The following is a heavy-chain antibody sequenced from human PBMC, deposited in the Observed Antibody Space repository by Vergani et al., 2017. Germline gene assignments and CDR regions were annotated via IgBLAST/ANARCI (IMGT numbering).Heavy chain of an antibody. J-gene: IGHJ3*02. CDR1: GFTFSSYA. Sequence: EVQLLESGGGLVQPGGSLRLSCAASGFTFSSYAMSWVRQAPGKGLEWVSAISGSGGSTYYADSVKGRFTISRDNSKNTLYLQMNSLRAEDTAVYYCEKPNKGATGGVGAFDIWGQGTMVTVSS. CDR3: EKPNKGATGGVGAFDI. V-gene: IGHV3-23*01. CDR2: ISGSGGST. D-gene: IGHD1-26*01.